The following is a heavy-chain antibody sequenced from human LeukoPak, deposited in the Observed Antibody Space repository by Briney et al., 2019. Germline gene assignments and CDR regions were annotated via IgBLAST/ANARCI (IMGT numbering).Heavy chain of an antibody. D-gene: IGHD6-6*01. CDR3: ATVGRSARPGY. J-gene: IGHJ4*02. CDR2: ISSGGSSI. V-gene: IGHV3-48*03. CDR1: GFSFSSYE. Sequence: GGSLRLSCAASGFSFSSYEMNWVRQAPGKGLEWVAYISSGGSSIYYAGSVKGRFTIPRDNAKNSLYLQMNSLRAEDTAIYYCATVGRSARPGYWGQGTLVTVSS.